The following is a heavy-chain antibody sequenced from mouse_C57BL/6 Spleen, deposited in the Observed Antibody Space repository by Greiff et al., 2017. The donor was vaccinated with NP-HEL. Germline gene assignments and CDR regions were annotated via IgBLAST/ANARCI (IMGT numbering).Heavy chain of an antibody. CDR3: TNYYYGSSYFDY. CDR2: IDPETGGT. V-gene: IGHV1-15*01. D-gene: IGHD1-1*01. J-gene: IGHJ2*01. CDR1: GYTFTDYE. Sequence: VQRQQSGAELVRPGASVTLSCKASGYTFTDYEMHWVKQTPVHGLEWIGAIDPETGGTAYTQKFKGQAILTADKSSSTAYMELRSLTSEDSAVYYCTNYYYGSSYFDYWGQGTTLTVSS.